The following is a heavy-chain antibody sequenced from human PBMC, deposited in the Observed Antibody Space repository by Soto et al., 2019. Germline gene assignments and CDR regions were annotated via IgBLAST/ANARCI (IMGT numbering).Heavy chain of an antibody. CDR2: IYHSGST. CDR3: ASGQQLVRNY. D-gene: IGHD6-13*01. J-gene: IGHJ4*02. Sequence: QLQLQESGSGLVKPSQTLSLTCAVSGGSISSGGYSWSWIRQPPGKGLEWIGYIYHSGSTYYNPSLKSRATIPGDRSKNQFSLKLSSVAAADTAVYYCASGQQLVRNYWGQGTLVTVSS. CDR1: GGSISSGGYS. V-gene: IGHV4-30-2*01.